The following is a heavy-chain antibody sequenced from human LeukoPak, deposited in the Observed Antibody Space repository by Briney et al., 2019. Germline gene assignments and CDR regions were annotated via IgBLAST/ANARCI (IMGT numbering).Heavy chain of an antibody. J-gene: IGHJ5*02. Sequence: GGSLRLSCAASGFTFSDYSINWVRQAPRKGLEWVSYIISNGRTIYYADSVKRRFTISRDNAKNSLYLQMNSLRAEDTALYYCARGKGTAMLKCHWFDPWGQGTLVTVSS. D-gene: IGHD5-18*01. CDR1: GFTFSDYS. CDR3: ARGKGTAMLKCHWFDP. V-gene: IGHV3-48*04. CDR2: IISNGRTI.